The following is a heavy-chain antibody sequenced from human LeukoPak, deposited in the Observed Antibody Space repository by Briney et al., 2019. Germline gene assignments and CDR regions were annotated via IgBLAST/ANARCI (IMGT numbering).Heavy chain of an antibody. CDR2: INPNSGGT. V-gene: IGHV1-2*02. CDR3: ARDAGSYYEVFDY. CDR1: GYTFTGYY. D-gene: IGHD1-26*01. Sequence: GASVKVSCKASGYTFTGYYMHWVRQAPGQGLEWMGWINPNSGGTNYAQKFQGRVTMTRDTSISTAYMELSRLRSDDTAVYYCARDAGSYYEVFDYWGQGTLVTVSS. J-gene: IGHJ4*02.